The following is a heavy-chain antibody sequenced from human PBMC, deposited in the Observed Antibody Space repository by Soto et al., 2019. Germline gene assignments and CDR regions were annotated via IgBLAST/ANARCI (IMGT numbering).Heavy chain of an antibody. J-gene: IGHJ4*02. CDR1: GFTFSSYA. Sequence: LRLSCAASGFTFSSYAMSWVRQAPGKGLEWVSAISGSGGSTYYADSVKGRFTISRDNSKNTLYLQMNSLRAEDTAVYYCAKDLRGVIDIVVVPAASYFDYWGQGTLVTVSS. CDR2: ISGSGGST. D-gene: IGHD2-2*01. V-gene: IGHV3-23*01. CDR3: AKDLRGVIDIVVVPAASYFDY.